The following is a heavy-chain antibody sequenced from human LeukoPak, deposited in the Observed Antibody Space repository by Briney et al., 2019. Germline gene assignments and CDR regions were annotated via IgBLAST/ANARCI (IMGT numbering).Heavy chain of an antibody. CDR1: GFTFSDYF. CDR3: AKGSVLGRWLVPVDY. D-gene: IGHD6-19*01. V-gene: IGHV3-23*01. CDR2: ISGSGGST. J-gene: IGHJ4*02. Sequence: GSLRLSCVASGFTFSDYFMSWVRQAPGKGLEWVSAISGSGGSTYYADSVKGRFTISRDNSKNTLYLQMNSLRAEDTAVYYCAKGSVLGRWLVPVDYWGQGTLVTVSS.